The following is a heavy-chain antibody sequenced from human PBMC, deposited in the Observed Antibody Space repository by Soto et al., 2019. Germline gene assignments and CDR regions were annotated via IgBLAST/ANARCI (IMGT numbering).Heavy chain of an antibody. Sequence: QVQLVQSGAEVKRPGASVKISCKTSGFTFTSNYLHWVRQAPGQGLEWVAMINPGGGGTTYAEKFQGRVTVTRDTSTSAIYLEVNSLTPEDTAVYFCARGEMDVWGRGTTVTVSS. D-gene: IGHD3-16*01. J-gene: IGHJ6*02. CDR1: GFTFTSNY. CDR3: ARGEMDV. V-gene: IGHV1-46*01. CDR2: INPGGGGT.